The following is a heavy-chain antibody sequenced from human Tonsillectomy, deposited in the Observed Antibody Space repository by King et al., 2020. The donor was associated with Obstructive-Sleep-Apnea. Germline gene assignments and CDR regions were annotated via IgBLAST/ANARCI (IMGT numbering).Heavy chain of an antibody. Sequence: VQLVESGGGVVQPGRSLRLSCAASGFTFSSYGMHWVRQAPGKGLEWVAFIRYDGSNKYYADSVKGRFTISRDNSKNTLYLQMNSLRAEDTAVYYCAKDQNAYYYGSGSLDYWGQGTLVTASS. CDR2: IRYDGSNK. CDR1: GFTFSSYG. D-gene: IGHD3-10*01. J-gene: IGHJ4*02. V-gene: IGHV3-30*02. CDR3: AKDQNAYYYGSGSLDY.